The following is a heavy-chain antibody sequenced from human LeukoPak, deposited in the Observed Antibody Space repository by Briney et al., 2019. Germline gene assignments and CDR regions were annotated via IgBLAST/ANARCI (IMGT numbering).Heavy chain of an antibody. J-gene: IGHJ4*02. CDR3: AREPIPYYYDSSGYLPTMAFDY. D-gene: IGHD3-22*01. CDR2: ISYDGSNK. V-gene: IGHV3-30-3*01. CDR1: GFTFGSYA. Sequence: GGSLRLSCAASGFTFGSYAMHWVRQAPGKGLEWVAVISYDGSNKYYADSVKGRFTISRDNSKNTLYLQMNSLRAEDTAVYYCAREPIPYYYDSSGYLPTMAFDYWGQGTLVTVSS.